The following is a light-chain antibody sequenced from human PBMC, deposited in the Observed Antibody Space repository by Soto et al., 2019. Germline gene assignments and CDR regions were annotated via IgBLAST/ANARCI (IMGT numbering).Light chain of an antibody. Sequence: DIQMTQSPSSLSASVGDRVTISCRASQTISTSLNWYQQQPGTAPRLLIYRASSVKSGVPPRFSGSGSGRDFTLTISSLRPEDIATYFCQQSYYSPPWTFGHGTKVDVK. CDR3: QQSYYSPPWT. V-gene: IGKV1-39*01. J-gene: IGKJ1*01. CDR1: QTISTS. CDR2: RAS.